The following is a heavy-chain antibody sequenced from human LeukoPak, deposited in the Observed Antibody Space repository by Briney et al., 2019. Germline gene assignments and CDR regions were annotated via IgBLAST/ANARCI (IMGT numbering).Heavy chain of an antibody. CDR3: ARGGARITIVGVVINDFAY. Sequence: PSQTLSLTCTVSGGSISSGDYYWRWLRQPPGKGLEWFGYIYHSGNTYYNPSLKSRVTISVDTPRKPFSLMIRSVAAADTAVYYCARGGARITIVGVVINDFAYWGQGTLVTVSS. D-gene: IGHD3-3*01. CDR1: GGSISSGDYY. V-gene: IGHV4-30-4*08. CDR2: IYHSGNT. J-gene: IGHJ4*02.